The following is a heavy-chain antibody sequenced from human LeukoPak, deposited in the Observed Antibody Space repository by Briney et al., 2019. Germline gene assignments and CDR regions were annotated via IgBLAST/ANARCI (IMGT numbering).Heavy chain of an antibody. CDR2: ISRRGITI. CDR1: GFSFSNYS. Sequence: PGGSLRLSCAASGFSFSNYSMNWVRQAPGKGLEWVSYISRRGITIHYADSVKGRFTISRDNAKNSLYLQMNSLRAEDTAVYYCERGAYWGQGTLVTVS. CDR3: ERGAY. V-gene: IGHV3-48*01. J-gene: IGHJ4*02.